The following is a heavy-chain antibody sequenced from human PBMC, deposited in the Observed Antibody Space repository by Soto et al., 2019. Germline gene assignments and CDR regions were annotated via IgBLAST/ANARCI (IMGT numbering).Heavy chain of an antibody. CDR1: GYTFTSYD. CDR2: MNPNSGNT. CDR3: ARDLYSSSWYGYNWLDP. D-gene: IGHD6-13*01. Sequence: ASVQVSCKASGYTFTSYDINWVRQATGQGLEWMGWMNPNSGNTGYAQKFQGRVTMTRNTSISTAYMELSSLRYEDTAVYYCARDLYSSSWYGYNWLDPWGQGTLVTVSS. V-gene: IGHV1-8*01. J-gene: IGHJ5*02.